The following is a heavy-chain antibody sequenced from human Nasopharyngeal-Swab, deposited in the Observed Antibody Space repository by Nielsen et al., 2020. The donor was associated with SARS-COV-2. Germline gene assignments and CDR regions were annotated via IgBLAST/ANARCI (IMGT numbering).Heavy chain of an antibody. D-gene: IGHD1/OR15-1a*01. J-gene: IGHJ4*02. CDR1: GFTFSSYD. CDR2: IGTAGDT. CDR3: AREGLEQRVFDY. Sequence: GGSLRLSCAASGFTFSSYDMHWVRQATGKGPEWVSAIGTAGDTYYPGSVKGRFTISRENAKNSLYLQMNSLRAGDTAVYYCAREGLEQRVFDYWGQGTLVTVSS. V-gene: IGHV3-13*04.